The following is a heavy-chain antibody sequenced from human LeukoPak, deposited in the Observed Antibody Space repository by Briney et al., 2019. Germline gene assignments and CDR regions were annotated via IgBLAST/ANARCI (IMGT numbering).Heavy chain of an antibody. J-gene: IGHJ4*02. CDR3: ARELYGYGARGFDF. V-gene: IGHV3-23*01. D-gene: IGHD4/OR15-4a*01. CDR1: RFTFSYYA. Sequence: PGGSLRLSCSAPRFTFSYYAMAWVRQAPGRGLGWVSGVSSDSAFTYYANSVKGRFAISRDNSKNTLYLQMNSLRVEDTAVYYCARELYGYGARGFDFWGQGTPVTVSS. CDR2: VSSDSAFT.